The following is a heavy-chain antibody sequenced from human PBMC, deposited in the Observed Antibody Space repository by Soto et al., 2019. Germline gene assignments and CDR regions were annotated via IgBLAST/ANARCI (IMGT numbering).Heavy chain of an antibody. V-gene: IGHV3-73*02. Sequence: EVQLVESGGGLVQPGGSLKLSCAASGFTFTDSAIHWVRQASGKGPEWVGRIRNKVNTYATAYAASVKGRFTISRDDATHTTYLQMNSLKTEDTAVYYCSRRRDWTATDPLDYWGQGTLVTVSS. CDR1: GFTFTDSA. CDR2: IRNKVNTYAT. D-gene: IGHD2-21*01. J-gene: IGHJ4*02. CDR3: SRRRDWTATDPLDY.